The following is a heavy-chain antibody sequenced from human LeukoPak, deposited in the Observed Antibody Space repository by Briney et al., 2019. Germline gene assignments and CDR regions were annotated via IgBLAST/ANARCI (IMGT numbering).Heavy chain of an antibody. CDR1: EFTFSSYS. CDR2: ISSSSSTI. D-gene: IGHD4-17*01. V-gene: IGHV3-48*01. J-gene: IGHJ4*02. Sequence: GGSLRLSCAASEFTFSSYSMNWVRQAPGKGLEWVSYISSSSSTIYYADSVKGRFTISRDNAKNSLYLQMNSLRAEDTAVYYCARDLRVDGDHTFDYWGQGTLVTVSS. CDR3: ARDLRVDGDHTFDY.